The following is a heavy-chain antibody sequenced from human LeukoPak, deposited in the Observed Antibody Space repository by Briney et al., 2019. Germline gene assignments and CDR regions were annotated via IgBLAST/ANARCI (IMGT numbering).Heavy chain of an antibody. V-gene: IGHV1-24*01. CDR3: ASTLRVGYYYYMDV. CDR1: GYTFSGYF. Sequence: ASVKVSCKASGYTFSGYFIHWVRQAPGKRLEWMGGFDPEDGETIYAQKFQGRVTMTEDTSTDTAYMELSSLRSEDTAVYYCASTLRVGYYYYMDVWGKGTTVTVSS. J-gene: IGHJ6*03. CDR2: FDPEDGET. D-gene: IGHD1-26*01.